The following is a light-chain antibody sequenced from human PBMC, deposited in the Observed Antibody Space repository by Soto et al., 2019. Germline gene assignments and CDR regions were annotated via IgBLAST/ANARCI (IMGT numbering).Light chain of an antibody. CDR1: TGAVTSGYY. J-gene: IGLJ2*01. CDR2: STS. Sequence: QAVVTQEPSLTVSPGGTVTLTCASSTGAVTSGYYPNWFQQKPGQAPRTMINSTSNKDSWTPARFSGSLLGGKAALTLSGVHHEDEAEYYCLLYYGGAQVYGGGTKLTVL. CDR3: LLYYGGAQV. V-gene: IGLV7-43*01.